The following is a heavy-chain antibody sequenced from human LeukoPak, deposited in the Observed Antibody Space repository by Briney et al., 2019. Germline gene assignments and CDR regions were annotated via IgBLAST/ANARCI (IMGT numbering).Heavy chain of an antibody. D-gene: IGHD2-15*01. CDR2: IIPMRNLA. CDR1: GADFNTHI. CDR3: ARGKYCSGGECYSVRTSYDGFDP. V-gene: IGHV1-69*02. J-gene: IGHJ6*02. Sequence: SVKVSCKASGADFNTHIINWVRQAPGQGLEWMGRIIPMRNLANYAHKFQGRVIITADKSRRTAYMELSSLISDDTTVYYCARGKYCSGGECYSVRTSYDGFDPWGQGTTVTVSS.